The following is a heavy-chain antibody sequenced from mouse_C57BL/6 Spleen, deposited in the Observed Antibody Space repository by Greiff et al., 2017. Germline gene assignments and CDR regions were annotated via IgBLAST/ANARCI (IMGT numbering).Heavy chain of an antibody. CDR1: GYAFSSSW. V-gene: IGHV1-82*01. D-gene: IGHD3-2*02. J-gene: IGHJ4*01. Sequence: VQLQQSGPELVKPGASVKISCKASGYAFSSSWMNWVKQRPGKGLEWIGRIYPGDGDTNYNGKFKGKATLTADKSSSTAYMQLSSLTSEDSAVYFCASSGYDAMDYWGQGTSVTVSS. CDR3: ASSGYDAMDY. CDR2: IYPGDGDT.